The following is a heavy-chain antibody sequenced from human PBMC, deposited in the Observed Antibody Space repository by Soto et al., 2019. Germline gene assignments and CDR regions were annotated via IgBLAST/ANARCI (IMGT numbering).Heavy chain of an antibody. CDR2: MSYSGST. J-gene: IGHJ5*02. CDR1: GGSISKGSYY. CDR3: SRRAPEGFDP. V-gene: IGHV4-39*01. Sequence: PSETLSLTCTVSGGSISKGSYYWVWIRQPPGKGLEWVGSMSYSGSTYYNPSPKSRVAISVDTSKNQLSLQVSSVTAADTAVYYCSRRAPEGFDPWGQGTLVTVSS.